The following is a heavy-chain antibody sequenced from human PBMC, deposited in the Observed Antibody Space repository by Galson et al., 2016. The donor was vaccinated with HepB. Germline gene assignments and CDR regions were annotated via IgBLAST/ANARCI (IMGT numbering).Heavy chain of an antibody. D-gene: IGHD3-22*01. CDR3: ALPNWITTIAVGRFDP. CDR1: GFAFDRRA. J-gene: IGHJ5*02. V-gene: IGHV3-23*01. CDR2: IRSAGDIT. Sequence: SLRLSCAASGFAFDRRALSWVRQAPGKRLEWVSVIRSAGDITYYADSVKGRFTISRDNSKNTLYLQMDSLRAEDTAIYYCALPNWITTIAVGRFDPWGQGILVTVSS.